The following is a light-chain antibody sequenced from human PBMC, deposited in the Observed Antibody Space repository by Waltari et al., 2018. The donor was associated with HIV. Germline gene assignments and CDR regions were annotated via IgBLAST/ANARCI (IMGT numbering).Light chain of an antibody. J-gene: IGKJ2*01. Sequence: IQMPQSPSSLPASPTAEVILTFRAIQDTTNKVNWFQHTPGKAPKLLVIAAYHKQRGASSRFSGSGYGTDFTLTITRPQPDDFAHYFCQQTYSLPYTFGQGTKL. V-gene: IGKV1-6*02. CDR2: AAY. CDR1: QDTTNK. CDR3: QQTYSLPYT.